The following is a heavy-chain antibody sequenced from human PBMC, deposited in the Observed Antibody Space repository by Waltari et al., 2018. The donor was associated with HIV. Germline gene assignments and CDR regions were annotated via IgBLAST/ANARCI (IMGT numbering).Heavy chain of an antibody. V-gene: IGHV3-7*01. J-gene: IGHJ6*02. CDR3: ARDGLSHYYYGMDV. Sequence: EVQLVESGGGLVQPGGSLRPSCAASGFTIRGYWLRWVSQAPGEGLEWVANIKQDGSEKYYVASVKGRFTISRDNAKNSLYLQMNSLRAEDTAVYYCARDGLSHYYYGMDVWGQGTTVTVSS. CDR1: GFTIRGYW. CDR2: IKQDGSEK.